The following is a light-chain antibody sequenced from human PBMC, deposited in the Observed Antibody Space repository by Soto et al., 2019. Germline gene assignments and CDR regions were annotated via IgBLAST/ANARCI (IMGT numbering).Light chain of an antibody. Sequence: QSVLTQPPSVSGAPGQKVTISCTGSSSNIGAGYDVHWYQQLPGTAPKLLLYGNNNRPSGVPDRFSGSKSGTSASLAITGLQTEDEADYYCQSYDTSLDALYVFGTGTKGTVL. CDR2: GNN. CDR1: SSNIGAGYD. CDR3: QSYDTSLDALYV. J-gene: IGLJ1*01. V-gene: IGLV1-40*01.